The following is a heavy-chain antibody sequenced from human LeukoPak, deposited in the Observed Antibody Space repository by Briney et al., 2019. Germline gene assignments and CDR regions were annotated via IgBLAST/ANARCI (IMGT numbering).Heavy chain of an antibody. V-gene: IGHV4-59*01. CDR2: IYYSGST. J-gene: IGHJ3*02. D-gene: IGHD3-22*01. CDR1: GGSISSYY. CDR3: ARTNGNYYDSSGYYYTAFDI. Sequence: PSETLSLTCTVSGGSISSYYWSWIRQPPGKGLEWIGYIYYSGSTNYNPSLKSRVTTSVDTSKNQFSLKLSSVTAADTAVYYCARTNGNYYDSSGYYYTAFDIWGQGTMVTVSS.